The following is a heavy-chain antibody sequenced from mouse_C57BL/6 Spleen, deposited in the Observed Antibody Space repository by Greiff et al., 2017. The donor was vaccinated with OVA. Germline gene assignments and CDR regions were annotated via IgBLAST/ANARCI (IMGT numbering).Heavy chain of an antibody. CDR1: GYTFTDYY. V-gene: IGHV1-26*01. Sequence: EVQLQQSGPELVKPGASVKISCKASGYTFTDYYMNWVKQSPGQSLEWIGDINPNNGGTSYNQKFKGKATLTADKSSSTAYMEFRSLTSEDSAVYYCASITTVAYWYFDVWGTGTTVTVSS. CDR2: INPNNGGT. J-gene: IGHJ1*03. D-gene: IGHD1-1*01. CDR3: ASITTVAYWYFDV.